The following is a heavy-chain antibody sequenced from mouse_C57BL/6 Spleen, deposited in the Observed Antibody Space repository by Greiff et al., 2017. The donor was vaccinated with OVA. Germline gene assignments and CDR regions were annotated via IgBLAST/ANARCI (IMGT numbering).Heavy chain of an antibody. CDR3: TRRITGRYYYAMDY. D-gene: IGHD2-4*01. Sequence: EVKLMESGGGLVQPGGSMKLSCAASGFTFSDAWMDWVRQSPEKGLEWVAEIRNKANNHATYYAESVKGRFTISRDDSKSSVYLQMNSLRAEDTGIYYCTRRITGRYYYAMDYWGQGTSVTVSS. V-gene: IGHV6-6*01. CDR1: GFTFSDAW. CDR2: IRNKANNHAT. J-gene: IGHJ4*01.